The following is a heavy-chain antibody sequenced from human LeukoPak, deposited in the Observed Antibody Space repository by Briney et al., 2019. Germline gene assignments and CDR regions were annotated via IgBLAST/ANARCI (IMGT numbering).Heavy chain of an antibody. V-gene: IGHV3-23*01. J-gene: IGHJ4*02. CDR1: GFTFSTYA. CDR3: AKAASGNWNDVSDY. Sequence: GGSLRLSCAASGFTFSTYAMSWARQAPGKGLEWVSAISGRGVSTSYADSVRGRFTISRDNSKNTLYLQMNSLRAEDTAVYYCAKAASGNWNDVSDYWGQGTLVTVSS. D-gene: IGHD1-20*01. CDR2: ISGRGVST.